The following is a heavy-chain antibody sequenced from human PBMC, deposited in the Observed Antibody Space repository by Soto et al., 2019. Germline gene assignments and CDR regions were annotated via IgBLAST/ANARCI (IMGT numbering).Heavy chain of an antibody. CDR3: AKGPNDYYVSSGYIDY. CDR1: GLTFDDYA. CDR2: ISWNSGSI. D-gene: IGHD3-22*01. Sequence: PGGSMGLSCAASGLTFDDYAMHWARQAPGKGLEWVSGISWNSGSIGYADSVKGRFTISRDNAKNSLYLQMNSLRAEDTALYYCAKGPNDYYVSSGYIDYWGQGTLVTVSS. J-gene: IGHJ4*02. V-gene: IGHV3-9*01.